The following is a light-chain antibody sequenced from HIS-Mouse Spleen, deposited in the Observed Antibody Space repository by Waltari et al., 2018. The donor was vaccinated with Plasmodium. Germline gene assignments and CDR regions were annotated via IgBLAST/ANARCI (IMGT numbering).Light chain of an antibody. J-gene: IGLJ3*02. V-gene: IGLV3-10*01. CDR1: AFPKKY. CDR3: YSTDSSGNHRV. Sequence: SYELTQPPSVSVSPGQTARIPCAGDAFPKKYAYWYQQKPGQAPVRVIYEDSKRPSGIPERFSGSSSGTMATLTISGAQVEDEADYYCYSTDSSGNHRVFGGGTKLTVL. CDR2: EDS.